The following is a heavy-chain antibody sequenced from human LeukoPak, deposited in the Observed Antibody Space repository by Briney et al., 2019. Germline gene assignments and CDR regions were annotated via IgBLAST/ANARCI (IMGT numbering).Heavy chain of an antibody. CDR3: ASGHMITFGGVIVIEMGFDY. D-gene: IGHD3-16*02. Sequence: PSETLSLTCTVSGGSISSSSYYWGWIRQPAGKGLEWIGRIYTSGSTNYNPSLKSRVTMSVDTSKNQFSLKLSSVTAADTAVYYCASGHMITFGGVIVIEMGFDYWGQGTLVTVSS. CDR2: IYTSGST. V-gene: IGHV4-61*02. CDR1: GGSISSSSYY. J-gene: IGHJ4*02.